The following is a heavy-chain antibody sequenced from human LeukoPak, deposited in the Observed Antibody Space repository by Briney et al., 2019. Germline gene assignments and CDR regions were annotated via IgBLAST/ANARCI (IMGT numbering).Heavy chain of an antibody. Sequence: PGGSLTLSCAASGFTFSSYSMNWVRQAPGKGLEWVSSISSSSSYIYYADSVKGRFTISRDNAKNSLYLQMNSLRAEDTAVYYCASTWIGDCSGGSCYIYYYYMDVWGKGTTVTVSS. CDR3: ASTWIGDCSGGSCYIYYYYMDV. J-gene: IGHJ6*03. V-gene: IGHV3-21*01. CDR1: GFTFSSYS. D-gene: IGHD2-15*01. CDR2: ISSSSSYI.